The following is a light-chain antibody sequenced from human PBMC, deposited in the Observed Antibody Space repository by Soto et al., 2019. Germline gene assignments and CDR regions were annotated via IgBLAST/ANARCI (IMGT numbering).Light chain of an antibody. V-gene: IGLV1-40*01. CDR1: SSNIGAGYD. CDR3: QSYDSSLSGWV. CDR2: GNS. Sequence: QSVLTQPPSVSGATGQRVTISCTGSSSNIGAGYDVHWYQQLPGTAPKLLIYGNSNRPSGVPDRFSGSKSGTSASLAITGLQAEDEAYYYCQSYDSSLSGWVFGGGTKLTV. J-gene: IGLJ3*02.